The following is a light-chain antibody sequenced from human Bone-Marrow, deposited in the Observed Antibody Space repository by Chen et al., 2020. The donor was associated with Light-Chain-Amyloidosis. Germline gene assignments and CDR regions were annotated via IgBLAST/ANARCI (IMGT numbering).Light chain of an antibody. V-gene: IGLV3-25*03. Sequence: SYELTQPPSVSVSPGQTARITCSGDDLPTKYAYWYQQEPGPAPVLVIHRDTERPSGISERFSGSSSGTTATLTIRGVQAEDEADDHCQSADSSGTYEVIFGGGTKLTVL. J-gene: IGLJ2*01. CDR1: DLPTKY. CDR2: RDT. CDR3: QSADSSGTYEVI.